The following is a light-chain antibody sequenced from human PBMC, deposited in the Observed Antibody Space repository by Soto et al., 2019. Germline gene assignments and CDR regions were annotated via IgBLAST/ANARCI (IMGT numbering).Light chain of an antibody. CDR3: SSYTSSSTLV. Sequence: QSALTQPASVSGSPGQSITISCTGTSSDVGGYNYVSRYQQHPGKAPKLMIYEVSNRPSGVSNRFSGSKSGNTASLTISGLPAEDEADYYCSSYTSSSTLVFGTGTKLTVL. CDR1: SSDVGGYNY. CDR2: EVS. V-gene: IGLV2-14*01. J-gene: IGLJ1*01.